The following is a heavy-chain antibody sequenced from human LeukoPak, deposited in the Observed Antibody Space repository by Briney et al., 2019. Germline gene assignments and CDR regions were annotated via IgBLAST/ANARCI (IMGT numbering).Heavy chain of an antibody. Sequence: GGSLRLSCAASGFTFSSYAMSWVRQAPGKGLEWVSAISGSGGSTYYADSVKGRFTISRDNSKNTLYLQTNSLRAEDTAVYYCASPPLGYCSGGSCYSYHYWGQGTLVTVSS. CDR3: ASPPLGYCSGGSCYSYHY. D-gene: IGHD2-15*01. CDR1: GFTFSSYA. J-gene: IGHJ4*02. V-gene: IGHV3-23*01. CDR2: ISGSGGST.